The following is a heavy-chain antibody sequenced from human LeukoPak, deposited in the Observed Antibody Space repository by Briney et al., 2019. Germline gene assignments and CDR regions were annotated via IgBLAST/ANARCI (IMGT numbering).Heavy chain of an antibody. CDR1: GFTFSSYW. CDR2: IASDGSST. CDR3: ARGRPHGNDY. J-gene: IGHJ4*02. D-gene: IGHD4-23*01. V-gene: IGHV3-74*01. Sequence: SGGSLRLSCAASGFTFSSYWMNWVRQAPGKGLVWVSRIASDGSSTTYADSVKGRFSISRDNAKNTLYLQMNSLRVEDTGVYYCARGRPHGNDYWGQGTLVTVSS.